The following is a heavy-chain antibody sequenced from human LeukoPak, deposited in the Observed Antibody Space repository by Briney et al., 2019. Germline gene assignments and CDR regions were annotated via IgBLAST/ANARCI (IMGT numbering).Heavy chain of an antibody. D-gene: IGHD4-17*01. Sequence: SYALDLTCSLSGGSMTSYYCSWCRQPPGKGLEWIGYIYYGGSTNYSPSLKGRVTILVDTSKNQFSLKLTSVTAADTAVYYCARHGHHGDYDYWGQGTLVTVSS. CDR1: GGSMTSYY. J-gene: IGHJ4*02. V-gene: IGHV4-59*08. CDR2: IYYGGST. CDR3: ARHGHHGDYDY.